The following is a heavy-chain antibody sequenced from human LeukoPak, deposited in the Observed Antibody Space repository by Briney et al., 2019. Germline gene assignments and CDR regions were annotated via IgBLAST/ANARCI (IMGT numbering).Heavy chain of an antibody. CDR3: AKDPNWEGGY. CDR2: INYLGLRT. V-gene: IGHV3-23*01. Sequence: GGSLRLSCAASGFSFGDSDVNWFRQAPGEGPQWVANINYLGLRTYYADSVKGRFAIARDNSKNMLFLQMDGLRVEDTALYYCAKDPNWEGGYWGQGTLVTVSS. CDR1: GFSFGDSD. D-gene: IGHD1-26*01. J-gene: IGHJ4*02.